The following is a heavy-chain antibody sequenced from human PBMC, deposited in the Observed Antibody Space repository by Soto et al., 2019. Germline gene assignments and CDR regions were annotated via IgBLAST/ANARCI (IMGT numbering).Heavy chain of an antibody. Sequence: QVQLQESGPGLVKPSETLSLTCTVSGGSISSDYWSWIRQPPGKGLEWIGYIYYSGSTNYNASLKSRVTISVDTSKNQFSLKLSSVTAADTAVDYCTRLERTSWFAPWGQGTLVTVSS. D-gene: IGHD1-1*01. CDR3: TRLERTSWFAP. J-gene: IGHJ5*02. CDR1: GGSISSDY. CDR2: IYYSGST. V-gene: IGHV4-59*01.